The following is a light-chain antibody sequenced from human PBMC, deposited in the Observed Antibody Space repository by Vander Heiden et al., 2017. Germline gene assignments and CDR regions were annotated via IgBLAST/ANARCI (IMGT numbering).Light chain of an antibody. Sequence: ETALTQSPYTLSLSLGARAALSCRASLSVSGDYVAWYQQRPGQSPSLLIYAASRRATGVPDRFSGSGSGTDFTLIITRVEPEDFAVYFCQQYGSSPFTFGQGTKLEI. V-gene: IGKV3-20*01. CDR3: QQYGSSPFT. CDR1: LSVSGDY. CDR2: AAS. J-gene: IGKJ2*01.